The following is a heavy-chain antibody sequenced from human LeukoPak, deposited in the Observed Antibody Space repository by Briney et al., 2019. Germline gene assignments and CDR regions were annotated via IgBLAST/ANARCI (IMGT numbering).Heavy chain of an antibody. J-gene: IGHJ4*02. CDR3: ARGGGYCGGDCYGIGY. CDR2: ISTSSSYI. D-gene: IGHD2-21*01. V-gene: IGHV3-21*01. Sequence: GGSLRLSCAASGFTVSVYGLNWVRQAPGKGLEWLSSISTSSSYIYYADSVQGRFTISRDNAKNSLYLQMNSLRAEDTAVYYCARGGGYCGGDCYGIGYWGQGTLVTVSS. CDR1: GFTVSVYG.